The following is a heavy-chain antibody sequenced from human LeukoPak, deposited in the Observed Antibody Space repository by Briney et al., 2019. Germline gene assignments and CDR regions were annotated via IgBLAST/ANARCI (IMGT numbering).Heavy chain of an antibody. CDR2: IKGDGSST. CDR3: VRNLAVAGTCFDS. D-gene: IGHD6-19*01. J-gene: IGHJ4*02. CDR1: GFTFSDYW. Sequence: GGSLRLSCAASGFTFSDYWMHWVRQAPGTGLVWVSDIKGDGSSTRYADSVKGRFTISRDNAESSLFLQMNSLRAEDTAVYYCVRNLAVAGTCFDSWGQGTLVTVSS. V-gene: IGHV3-74*01.